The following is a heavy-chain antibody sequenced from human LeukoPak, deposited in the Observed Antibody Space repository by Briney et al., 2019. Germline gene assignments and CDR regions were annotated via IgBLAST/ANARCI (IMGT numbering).Heavy chain of an antibody. J-gene: IGHJ4*02. CDR2: INQDGSVK. CDR3: ATSRDSSGVD. CDR1: GFTFRNYW. V-gene: IGHV3-7*01. Sequence: PGGSLRLSCAASGFTFRNYWMSWVRQAPGKGLEWVGNINQDGSVKFYVDSVKGRFTISRDNVKSSLYLQMNSLRAEDTAVYYCATSRDSSGVDWGQGNLVTVSS. D-gene: IGHD3-22*01.